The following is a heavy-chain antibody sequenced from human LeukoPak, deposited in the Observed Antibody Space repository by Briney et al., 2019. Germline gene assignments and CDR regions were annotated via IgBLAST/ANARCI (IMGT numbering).Heavy chain of an antibody. J-gene: IGHJ4*02. CDR2: IGTAGDT. D-gene: IGHD1-1*01. Sequence: GGSLRLSCAASGFTFSDYDMHRVRQATGKGLEWVSAIGTAGDTYYTGSVKGRFTISGENAKNSLYLQMTSLRAGDTAVYYCARVAKERVGGVYYFDYWGQGTLVTVSS. V-gene: IGHV3-13*01. CDR1: GFTFSDYD. CDR3: ARVAKERVGGVYYFDY.